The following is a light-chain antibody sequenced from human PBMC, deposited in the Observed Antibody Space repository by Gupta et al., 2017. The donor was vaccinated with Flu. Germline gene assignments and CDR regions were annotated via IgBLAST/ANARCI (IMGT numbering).Light chain of an antibody. J-gene: IGKJ3*01. CDR2: DAS. V-gene: IGKV1-33*01. Sequence: DIQMTQSPFSLSASVGERVTITCQASQDITNYLNWYQQKPGKAPKLLIYDASNLETGVPSRFNGSGSGTDFTFTISSLQPEDIATYYCQQYDNLLFTFGPGTKVDIK. CDR3: QQYDNLLFT. CDR1: QDITNY.